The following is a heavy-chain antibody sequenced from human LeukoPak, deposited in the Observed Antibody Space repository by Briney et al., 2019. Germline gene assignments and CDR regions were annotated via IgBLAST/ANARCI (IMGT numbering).Heavy chain of an antibody. Sequence: SGPALVKPTQTLTLTCTFSWFSLSTSGMRVSWIRQPPGKALEWLSRIDWDGDKLYSTSLKTRLTISKATSNNQVVVNMTNMDPVETATYYCAREELSGGIDYWGQGTLVTVSS. J-gene: IGHJ4*02. D-gene: IGHD3-10*01. CDR3: AREELSGGIDY. CDR2: IDWDGDK. CDR1: WFSLSTSGMR. V-gene: IGHV2-70*04.